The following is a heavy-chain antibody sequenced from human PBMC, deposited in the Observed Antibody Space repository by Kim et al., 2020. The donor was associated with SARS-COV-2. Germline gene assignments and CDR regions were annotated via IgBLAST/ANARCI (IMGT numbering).Heavy chain of an antibody. CDR1: GYTFTGYY. CDR3: AREERRAARPLPPGY. V-gene: IGHV1-2*02. J-gene: IGHJ4*02. Sequence: ASVKVSCKASGYTFTGYYMHWVRQAPGQGLEWMGWINPNSGGTNYAQKFQGRVTMTRDTSISTAYMELSRLRSDDTAVYYCAREERRAARPLPPGYWGQGTLVTVSS. D-gene: IGHD6-6*01. CDR2: INPNSGGT.